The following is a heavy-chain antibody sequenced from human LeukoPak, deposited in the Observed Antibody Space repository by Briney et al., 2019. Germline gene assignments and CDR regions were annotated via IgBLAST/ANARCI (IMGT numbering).Heavy chain of an antibody. CDR1: GGSINNYY. V-gene: IGHV4-59*01. D-gene: IGHD2-15*01. CDR3: ARGHDGVVGWFAP. CDR2: ISYSGST. J-gene: IGHJ5*02. Sequence: SETLSLTCTVSGGSINNYYWIWIRQPPGKGLEWIGHISYSGSTNYNPSLKSRATMSVDTSKNQFSLKVTSVTAADTAVYYCARGHDGVVGWFAPWGRGTLVTVSS.